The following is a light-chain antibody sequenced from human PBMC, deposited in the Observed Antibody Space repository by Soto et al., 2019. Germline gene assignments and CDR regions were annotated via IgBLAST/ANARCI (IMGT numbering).Light chain of an antibody. CDR3: QQYGSSPLMYT. J-gene: IGKJ2*01. CDR1: QSVSSSY. V-gene: IGKV3-20*01. CDR2: GAS. Sequence: EIVLTQSPGTLSLSSGERATLSCRASQSVSSSYLAWYQQKPGQAPRLLIYGASSRATGIPDRFSGSGSGTDFTLTISSLEPEDFAVYYCQQYGSSPLMYTFGQGTKLEIK.